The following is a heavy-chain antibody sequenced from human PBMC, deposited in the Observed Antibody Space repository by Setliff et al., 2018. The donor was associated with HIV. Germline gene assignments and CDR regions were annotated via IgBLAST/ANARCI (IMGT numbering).Heavy chain of an antibody. D-gene: IGHD4-17*01. CDR3: ARGDYGINWYFDL. V-gene: IGHV4-59*01. Sequence: SETLSLTCAVYGGSLSGYHWSWIRQSPEKGLEWIGYIDYTGSTNYNPSLKSRVTISVDTSENQFSLKLTSVTAADTAVYYCARGDYGINWYFDLWGRGTLVTVSS. J-gene: IGHJ2*01. CDR1: GGSLSGYH. CDR2: IDYTGST.